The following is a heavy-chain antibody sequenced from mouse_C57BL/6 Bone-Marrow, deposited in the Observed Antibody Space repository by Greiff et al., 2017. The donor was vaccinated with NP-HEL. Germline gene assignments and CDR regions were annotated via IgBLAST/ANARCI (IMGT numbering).Heavy chain of an antibody. J-gene: IGHJ4*01. V-gene: IGHV1-26*01. D-gene: IGHD1-1*02. Sequence: EVQLQQSGPELVKPGASVKISCKASGYTFTDYYMNWVKQSHGKSLEWIGDINPNNGGTSYNQKFKGKATLTVDKSSSTAYMELRSLTSEDSAVYYCARCGNYGMDYWGKGTSVTVSS. CDR1: GYTFTDYY. CDR2: INPNNGGT. CDR3: ARCGNYGMDY.